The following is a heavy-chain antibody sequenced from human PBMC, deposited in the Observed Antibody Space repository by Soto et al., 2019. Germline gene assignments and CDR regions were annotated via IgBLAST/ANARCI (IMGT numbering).Heavy chain of an antibody. CDR1: VFTFTSSA. V-gene: IGHV1-58*01. CDR2: IVVGSGNT. CDR3: AAGYYEILTGYYKGDA. J-gene: IGHJ5*02. D-gene: IGHD3-9*01. Sequence: SVKVSCKASVFTFTSSAVQWVRQARGQRLEWIGWIVVGSGNTNDAQKFQERVTVTRDMSTSTAYIELSSLRSEDTAVYSCAAGYYEILTGYYKGDAWGQGTRVTVSS.